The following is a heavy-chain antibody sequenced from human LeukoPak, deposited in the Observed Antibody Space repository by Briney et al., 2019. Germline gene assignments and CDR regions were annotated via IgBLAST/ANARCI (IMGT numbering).Heavy chain of an antibody. CDR2: MSNSGGST. CDR1: GFTFSSYV. CDR3: AKAVGAFDI. J-gene: IGHJ3*02. Sequence: PGGSLRLSCAASGFTFSSYVMSWVRQAPGKGLEWVSAMSNSGGSTNYAGSVKGRFTISRDNSKNTLYLQMNSLRAEDTAVYYCAKAVGAFDIWGQGTMVTVSS. V-gene: IGHV3-23*01.